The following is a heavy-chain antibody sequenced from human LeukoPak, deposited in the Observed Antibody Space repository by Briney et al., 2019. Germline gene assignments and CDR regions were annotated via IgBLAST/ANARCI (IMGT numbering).Heavy chain of an antibody. CDR2: VYYSGST. CDR1: DDSISSNAYY. J-gene: IGHJ4*02. D-gene: IGHD5/OR15-5a*01. Sequence: SETLSLTCTVSDDSISSNAYYWGWIRQPPGKGLEWIGYVYYSGSTYYKPSLKSRVTISIDTSKNQFSLRLTSVTAADTAVYFCATLVSTRYYFDYWGQGTLVTVSS. CDR3: ATLVSTRYYFDY. V-gene: IGHV4-39*01.